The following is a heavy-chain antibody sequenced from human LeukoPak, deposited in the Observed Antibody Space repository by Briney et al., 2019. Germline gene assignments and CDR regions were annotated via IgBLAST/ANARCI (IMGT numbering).Heavy chain of an antibody. Sequence: MASETLSLTCSVSGVSISSSAYYWAWIRQPPGKGLEWIGSIYYSVSSHYNPSLKSRVTISVDTSKNQFSLKLSSVTAADTAVYYCARGNYDILTGYYSQFDYWGQGTLVTVSS. CDR3: ARGNYDILTGYYSQFDY. J-gene: IGHJ4*02. V-gene: IGHV4-39*07. CDR1: GVSISSSAYY. D-gene: IGHD3-9*01. CDR2: IYYSVSS.